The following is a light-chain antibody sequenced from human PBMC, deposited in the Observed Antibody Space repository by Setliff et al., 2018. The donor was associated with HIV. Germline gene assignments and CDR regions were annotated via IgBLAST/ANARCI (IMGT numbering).Light chain of an antibody. CDR1: SSDIGGYNY. CDR3: AAWDDSLSGLYG. J-gene: IGLJ1*01. V-gene: IGLV2-8*01. CDR2: EIT. Sequence: QSALTQPPSASGSPGQSVTISCTGTSSDIGGYNYVSWYQQHPGKAPKLLIYEITKRPSGVPDRFSGSKSGNTASLTVSGLQAEDEADYYCAAWDDSLSGLYGFGAGTRSPS.